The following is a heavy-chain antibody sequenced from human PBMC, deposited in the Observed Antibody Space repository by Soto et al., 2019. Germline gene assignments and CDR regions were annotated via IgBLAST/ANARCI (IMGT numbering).Heavy chain of an antibody. V-gene: IGHV1-8*01. D-gene: IGHD6-13*01. J-gene: IGHJ5*02. CDR1: GYTFTSYD. CDR2: MNPNSGNT. CDR3: ARGRGWGIAAAGRFDP. Sequence: QVQLVQSGAEVKKPGASVKVSCKASGYTFTSYDINWVRQATGQGLEWMGWMNPNSGNTGYAQKFQGRVTMTRNTSISTAYRELSSLRSEDTAVYYCARGRGWGIAAAGRFDPWGQGTLVTVSS.